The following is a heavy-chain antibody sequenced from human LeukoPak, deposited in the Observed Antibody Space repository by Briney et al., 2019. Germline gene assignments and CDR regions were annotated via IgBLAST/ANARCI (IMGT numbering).Heavy chain of an antibody. Sequence: SVKVSCKASGGTFSSYAISWVRQAPGQGLEWMGRIIPIFGTANYAQKFQGRVTITTDESTSTAYMELSSLRSEDTAVYYCARDWGAARSYYYYYMDVWGKGTTVTVS. D-gene: IGHD6-6*01. V-gene: IGHV1-69*05. J-gene: IGHJ6*03. CDR3: ARDWGAARSYYYYYMDV. CDR2: IIPIFGTA. CDR1: GGTFSSYA.